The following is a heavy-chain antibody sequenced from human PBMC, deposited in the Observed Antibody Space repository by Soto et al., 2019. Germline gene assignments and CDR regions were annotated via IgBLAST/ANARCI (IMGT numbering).Heavy chain of an antibody. Sequence: QVQLVQSGAEVKKPGSSVNVSCKASGGTFSNDIISWVRQAPGQGLDWMGTIIPMFGIVNYAQKLQGRVTISADKSTSTADMELSSLRSEDTAVYYCASGTLYGSGSYPVDYWGQGTLVTVSS. J-gene: IGHJ4*02. CDR1: GGTFSNDI. CDR3: ASGTLYGSGSYPVDY. V-gene: IGHV1-69*02. CDR2: IIPMFGIV. D-gene: IGHD3-10*01.